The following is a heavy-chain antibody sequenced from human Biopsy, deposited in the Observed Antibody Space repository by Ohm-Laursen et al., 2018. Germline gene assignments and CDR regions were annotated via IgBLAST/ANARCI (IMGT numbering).Heavy chain of an antibody. J-gene: IGHJ6*02. V-gene: IGHV3-23*01. D-gene: IGHD5-18*01. CDR1: GFTFSSHA. Sequence: GSLRLSCSASGFTFSSHAMSWVRQAPGKGLEWVSVITGVGGVTYYADPVKGRFTVSRDNSMNTMFLRMNSLRAQDAGTYYCAKWGTSMALYHFYGMDVWGQGTTVSVSS. CDR2: ITGVGGVT. CDR3: AKWGTSMALYHFYGMDV.